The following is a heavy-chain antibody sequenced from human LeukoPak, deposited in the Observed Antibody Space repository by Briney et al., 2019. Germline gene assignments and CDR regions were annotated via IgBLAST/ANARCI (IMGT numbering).Heavy chain of an antibody. V-gene: IGHV4-59*01. CDR2: IYYSGST. Sequence: PSETLSLTCTVSGGSISSYYGSWIRQPPGKGLEWIGYIYYSGSTNYNPSLKSRVTISVDTTKNQFSLKLSSVTAADTAVYYCARGYYDFWSGPFDYWGQGTLVTVSS. CDR1: GGSISSYY. D-gene: IGHD3-3*01. J-gene: IGHJ4*02. CDR3: ARGYYDFWSGPFDY.